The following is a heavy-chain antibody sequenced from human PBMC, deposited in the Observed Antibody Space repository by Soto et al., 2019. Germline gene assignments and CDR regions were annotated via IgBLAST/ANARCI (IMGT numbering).Heavy chain of an antibody. J-gene: IGHJ5*02. CDR1: GGSMSGYY. CDR3: ARTYGSGNWFDP. D-gene: IGHD3-10*01. Sequence: SETLSLTSSVSGGSMSGYYWTWIRQPPGKGLEWIGYLYHSGSTNYNPSLRSRVSISVDTSKNQFSLTLSSVTAADTAVYYCARTYGSGNWFDPWGQGTLVTVSS. V-gene: IGHV4-59*01. CDR2: LYHSGST.